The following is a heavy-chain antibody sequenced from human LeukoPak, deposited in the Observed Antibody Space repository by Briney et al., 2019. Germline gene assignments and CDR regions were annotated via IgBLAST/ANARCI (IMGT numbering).Heavy chain of an antibody. Sequence: SETLSLTCTVSGGSISSYYWTWIRQPPGKGLEWIGYVYYSGSTNYNPSLKSRVTISVDTSKNQFSLKLSSVTAADTAVYYCARRRSSSWYDYYYMDVWGKGTTVTVSS. J-gene: IGHJ6*03. V-gene: IGHV4-59*01. CDR3: ARRRSSSWYDYYYMDV. CDR2: VYYSGST. CDR1: GGSISSYY. D-gene: IGHD6-13*01.